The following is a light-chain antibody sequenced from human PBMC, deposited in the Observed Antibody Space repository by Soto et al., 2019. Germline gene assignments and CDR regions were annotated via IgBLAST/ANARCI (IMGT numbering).Light chain of an antibody. CDR3: QQYYEWVT. V-gene: IGKV3-15*01. CDR1: QSVSNN. Sequence: EIVMTQSPATLSVSPGERATLACRASQSVSNNLAWYQQKPGQAPRLLIYGASTRATGIPARFSGSGSGTEFTLIISSLQSEGFAVYYCQQYYEWVTFGGGTKVEIK. J-gene: IGKJ4*01. CDR2: GAS.